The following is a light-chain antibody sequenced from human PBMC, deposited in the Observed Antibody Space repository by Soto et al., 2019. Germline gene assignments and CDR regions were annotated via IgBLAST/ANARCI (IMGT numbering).Light chain of an antibody. Sequence: QAALSHPRSVSGSPGQSFTISCTGSSSDVGGYNYVSWYQQHPGKAPKLMIYDVSKRPSGVPDRFSGSKSDNTASLTISGLQAEDEADYYCCSYAGSYTYVFATGTKVTVL. V-gene: IGLV2-11*01. CDR2: DVS. CDR1: SSDVGGYNY. CDR3: CSYAGSYTYV. J-gene: IGLJ1*01.